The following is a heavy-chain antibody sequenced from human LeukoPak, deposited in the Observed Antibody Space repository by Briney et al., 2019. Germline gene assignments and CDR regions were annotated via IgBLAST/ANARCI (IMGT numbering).Heavy chain of an antibody. V-gene: IGHV4-59*08. Sequence: NPSETLSLTCTVSGGSMSPYHWGWIRQPPGKGLEWTGYIYYSGSTNYNPSLKSRVTISVDTSKNQFSLKLSSVTAADTAVYYCARALWLRWFDPWGQGTLVTVSS. CDR1: GGSMSPYH. D-gene: IGHD3-10*01. CDR3: ARALWLRWFDP. CDR2: IYYSGST. J-gene: IGHJ5*02.